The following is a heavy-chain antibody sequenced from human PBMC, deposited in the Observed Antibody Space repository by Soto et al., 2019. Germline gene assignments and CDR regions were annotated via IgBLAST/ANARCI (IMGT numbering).Heavy chain of an antibody. CDR2: INAGNGNT. V-gene: IGHV1-3*01. Sequence: QVQLVQSGAEVKKPGASVKISCKASGYTFTSYALHWVRQAPGQRLEWMGWINAGNGNTKYSKKFQGRGTITRDTSASTAYMELSSLRSEDTAVYYCARDSGGMDVWGQGTTVTVSS. CDR1: GYTFTSYA. J-gene: IGHJ6*02. CDR3: ARDSGGMDV.